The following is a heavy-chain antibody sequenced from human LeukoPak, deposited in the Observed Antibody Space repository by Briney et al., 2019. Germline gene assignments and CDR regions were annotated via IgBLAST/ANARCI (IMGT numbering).Heavy chain of an antibody. D-gene: IGHD1-26*01. CDR3: AREPVGARDYDY. Sequence: GGSLRLSCAASGFTFSSYSMNWVRQAPGKGLEWVSSISSSSSYIYYADSVKGRFTISRDNAKNSLYLQMNRLRAEDTAVYYCAREPVGARDYDYWGQGTLVTVSS. V-gene: IGHV3-21*01. CDR2: ISSSSSYI. J-gene: IGHJ4*02. CDR1: GFTFSSYS.